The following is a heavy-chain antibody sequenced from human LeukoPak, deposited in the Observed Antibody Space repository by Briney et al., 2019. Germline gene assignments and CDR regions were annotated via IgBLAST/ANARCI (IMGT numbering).Heavy chain of an antibody. J-gene: IGHJ4*02. CDR3: AKASGGNVVY. D-gene: IGHD4-23*01. Sequence: GGSLRLSCAASGFTFSSNTMSWVRQAPGKGLEWVSVISGSGGNTYYADSVKGRFAISRDNSKNTLYLQMNSLRPEDTAVYYCAKASGGNVVYWGQGTLVTVSS. CDR2: ISGSGGNT. V-gene: IGHV3-23*01. CDR1: GFTFSSNT.